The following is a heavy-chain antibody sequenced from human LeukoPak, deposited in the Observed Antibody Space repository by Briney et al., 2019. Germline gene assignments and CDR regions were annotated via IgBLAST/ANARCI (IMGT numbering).Heavy chain of an antibody. J-gene: IGHJ5*02. CDR2: INHSGST. CDR3: ARGRSSWYTEGFDP. CDR1: GGSFSGYY. V-gene: IGHV4-34*01. D-gene: IGHD6-19*01. Sequence: PSETLSLTCAVYGGSFSGYYWSWIRQPPGKGLEWIGEINHSGSTNYNPSLKSRVTISVDTSKNQFSLKLSSVTAADTTVYYCARGRSSWYTEGFDPWGQGTLVTVSS.